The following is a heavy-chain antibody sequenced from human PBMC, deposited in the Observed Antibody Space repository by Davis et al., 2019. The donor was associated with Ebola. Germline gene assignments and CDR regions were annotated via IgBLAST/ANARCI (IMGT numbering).Heavy chain of an antibody. J-gene: IGHJ3*02. Sequence: PGGSLRLSCAASGFTFSSYGMHWVRQAPGKGLEWVAVISYDGSNKYYADSVKGRFTISRDNSKNTLYLQMNSLRPEDTAVYYCARLYCSGTSCLYGNAFDIWGQGTMVTVSS. V-gene: IGHV3-30*03. CDR1: GFTFSSYG. D-gene: IGHD2-2*01. CDR3: ARLYCSGTSCLYGNAFDI. CDR2: ISYDGSNK.